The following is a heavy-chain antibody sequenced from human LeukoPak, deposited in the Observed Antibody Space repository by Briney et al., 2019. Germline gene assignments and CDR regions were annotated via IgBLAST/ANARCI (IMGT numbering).Heavy chain of an antibody. CDR2: ISYRGRT. CDR3: ARDDEYCSGGSCYTFDH. CDR1: GDSISSGSYY. Sequence: PSETLSLTCTVSGDSISSGSYYWGWIRQPPGKGLEWIGSISYRGRTYYNPSLKSRVTISVDTSKNQFSLRLRSVTAADTAVYYCARDDEYCSGGSCYTFDHWGQGTLVTVSS. V-gene: IGHV4-39*07. J-gene: IGHJ4*02. D-gene: IGHD2-15*01.